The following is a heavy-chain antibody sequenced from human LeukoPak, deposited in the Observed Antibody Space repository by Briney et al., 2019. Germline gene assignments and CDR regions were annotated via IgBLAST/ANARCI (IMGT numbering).Heavy chain of an antibody. V-gene: IGHV3-11*05. CDR1: GFTFSDYY. CDR3: AKGGSYYTSSWFYP. D-gene: IGHD3-10*01. J-gene: IGHJ5*02. Sequence: PGGSLRLSCAASGFTFSDYYMSWLRQTPEQGLEWVSYIGGNSYYTNYADSVKGRFTISRDNAKNSLYLQMNSLRAEDTAVYYCAKGGSYYTSSWFYPWGQGTLVTVSS. CDR2: IGGNSYYT.